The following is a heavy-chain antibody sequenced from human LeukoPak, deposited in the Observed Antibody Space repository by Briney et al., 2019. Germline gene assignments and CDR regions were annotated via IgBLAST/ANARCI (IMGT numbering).Heavy chain of an antibody. D-gene: IGHD5-24*01. CDR3: ARDSSDAYNPEPGY. CDR1: GFTFRSYS. J-gene: IGHJ4*02. CDR2: ISGMSSTI. Sequence: TGGSLRLSCAASGFTFRSYSMNWVRQAPGKGLEWVSFISGMSSTIYYAGSVKGRFTISRDNAKNSVYLQMNSLRDEDTAVYYCARDSSDAYNPEPGYWGQGTLVTVSS. V-gene: IGHV3-48*02.